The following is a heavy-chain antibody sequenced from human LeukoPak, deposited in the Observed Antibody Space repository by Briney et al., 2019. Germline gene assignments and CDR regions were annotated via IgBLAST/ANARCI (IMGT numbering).Heavy chain of an antibody. V-gene: IGHV3-7*03. D-gene: IGHD2-8*01. CDR3: ARSKSVFDS. J-gene: IGHJ4*02. Sequence: GGSLRLSCAASGFTFGSYWMSWVRQAPGKGLEWVANIKQDGSEKYYVDSVKGRFTISRDNAKDSLYLQMNSLRAEDTAVYYCARSKSVFDSWGQGTLCTVSS. CDR1: GFTFGSYW. CDR2: IKQDGSEK.